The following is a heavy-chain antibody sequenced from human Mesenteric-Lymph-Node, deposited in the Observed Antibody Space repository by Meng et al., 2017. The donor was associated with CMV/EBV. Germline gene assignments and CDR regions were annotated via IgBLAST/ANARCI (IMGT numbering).Heavy chain of an antibody. Sequence: GESLKISCAASGFTLSSYWMTWVRQAPGKGLEWVANIKEDGSEKYYVDSVKGRFTISRDNAKNSLYLQMDSLRAEDTAVYYCARDNDGKDYWGQGTLVTVSS. CDR1: GFTLSSYW. D-gene: IGHD5-24*01. V-gene: IGHV3-7*01. J-gene: IGHJ4*02. CDR2: IKEDGSEK. CDR3: ARDNDGKDY.